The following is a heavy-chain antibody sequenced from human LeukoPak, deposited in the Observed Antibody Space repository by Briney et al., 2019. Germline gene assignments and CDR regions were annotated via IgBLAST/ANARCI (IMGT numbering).Heavy chain of an antibody. CDR1: GGSISSYY. CDR3: ARIRIAAAGTAFDI. CDR2: IYYSGST. V-gene: IGHV4-59*01. Sequence: SETLSLTCTVSGGSISSYYRSWIRQPPGRGVERIGYIYYSGSTNYNPSLKSRVTISVDTSKNQFSLKLSSVTAADTAVYYCARIRIAAAGTAFDIWGQGTMVTVSS. D-gene: IGHD6-13*01. J-gene: IGHJ3*02.